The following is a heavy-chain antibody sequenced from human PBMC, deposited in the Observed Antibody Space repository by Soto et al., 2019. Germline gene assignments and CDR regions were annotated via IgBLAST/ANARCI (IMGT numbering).Heavy chain of an antibody. V-gene: IGHV1-46*01. CDR3: ASWGFGELTNY. Sequence: QVQLVQSGAEVKKPGASVKVSCKASGYTFTSYYMHWVRQAPGQGLEWMGIINPSGGSTSYAQKFQGRVTMTRDTSTSIVYMELSSLRSEDTAVYYCASWGFGELTNYWGQGTLVTVSS. J-gene: IGHJ4*02. D-gene: IGHD3-10*01. CDR2: INPSGGST. CDR1: GYTFTSYY.